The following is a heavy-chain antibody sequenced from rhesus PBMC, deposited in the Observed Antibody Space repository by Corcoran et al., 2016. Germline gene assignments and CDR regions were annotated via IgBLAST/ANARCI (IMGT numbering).Heavy chain of an antibody. V-gene: IGHV4-80*01. CDR1: GGSLSRNW. Sequence: QVQLQESGPGLVKPSGTLSLTCAVSGGSLSRNWGRLIRQAPGKGLEWMGQISGDWGSNSYNPSLRSRVTVSNDASKNQFSLKLSSVTAADTAVYYCARHTGYSHASWGQGVLVTVSP. J-gene: IGHJ4*01. D-gene: IGHD5-12*01. CDR2: ISGDWGSN. CDR3: ARHTGYSHAS.